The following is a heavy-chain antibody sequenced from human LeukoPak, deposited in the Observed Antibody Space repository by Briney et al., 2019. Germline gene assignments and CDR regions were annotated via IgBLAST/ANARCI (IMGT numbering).Heavy chain of an antibody. V-gene: IGHV4-59*01. J-gene: IGHJ6*03. CDR2: IYYSGST. CDR1: GGSISSYY. Sequence: SETLSLTCTVSGGSISSYYWSWIRQPPGKGLEWIGYIYYSGSTNYNPSLKSRVTISVDTSKNQFSLKLSSVTAADTAVYYCARDGRLGFGELLSDYYYYMDVWGKGTTVTISS. D-gene: IGHD3-10*01. CDR3: ARDGRLGFGELLSDYYYYMDV.